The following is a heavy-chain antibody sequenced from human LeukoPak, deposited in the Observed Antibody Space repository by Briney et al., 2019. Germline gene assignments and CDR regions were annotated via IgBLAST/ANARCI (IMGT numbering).Heavy chain of an antibody. Sequence: AGSLTLTCAASGGTFSGYERNWVRQAPGKGLEWVWYISNSGSTYYADSVKGRFTISRDTSKNTLHLQMNSLRAEDTAVYYCAKTGAVLIVYYFDSWGQGTLVTVSS. V-gene: IGHV3-48*03. J-gene: IGHJ4*02. CDR3: AKTGAVLIVYYFDS. CDR1: GGTFSGYE. D-gene: IGHD3-22*01. CDR2: ISNSGST.